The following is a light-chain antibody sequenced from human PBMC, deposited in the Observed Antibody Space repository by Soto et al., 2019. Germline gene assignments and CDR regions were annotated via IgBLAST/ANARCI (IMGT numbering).Light chain of an antibody. CDR1: ENINTY. CDR2: DAS. Sequence: VVLTQSPATLSVSPGERATLSCRASENINTYLAWYQQKPGQAPKLLIYDASNRATGIPARFSASGSGTDFTLTISSLEPEDFAVYYCQQRYNWPPVTFGQGTRLEIK. V-gene: IGKV3-11*01. CDR3: QQRYNWPPVT. J-gene: IGKJ5*01.